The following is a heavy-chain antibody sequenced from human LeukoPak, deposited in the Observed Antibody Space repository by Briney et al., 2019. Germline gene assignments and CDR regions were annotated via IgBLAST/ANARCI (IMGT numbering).Heavy chain of an antibody. Sequence: GESLQISCKGSGYSFTNYWITWVRQMPGRGLEWMGRIGPSDSYANYRPSFQGHVTISIDNSISTAYLQWSSLKAADTAMYYCARTDSYYGMDVWGPGTTVTVSS. CDR2: IGPSDSYA. V-gene: IGHV5-10-1*01. J-gene: IGHJ6*02. CDR1: GYSFTNYW. CDR3: ARTDSYYGMDV.